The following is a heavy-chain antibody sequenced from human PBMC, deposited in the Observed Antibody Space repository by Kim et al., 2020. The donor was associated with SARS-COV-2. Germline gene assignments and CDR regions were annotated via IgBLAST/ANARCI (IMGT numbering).Heavy chain of an antibody. V-gene: IGHV3-21*01. CDR2: ITSNGRYS. J-gene: IGHJ4*02. Sequence: GGSLRLSCADSGFTFTNFAMNWVRQAPGKGLEYVSSITSNGRYSYYAESVRGRFTISKDDAKSSLFLQMNSLRGDDTAVYYCAREDDQVWIDYWGQGTLVTVSS. CDR1: GFTFTNFA. CDR3: AREDDQVWIDY. D-gene: IGHD2-21*01.